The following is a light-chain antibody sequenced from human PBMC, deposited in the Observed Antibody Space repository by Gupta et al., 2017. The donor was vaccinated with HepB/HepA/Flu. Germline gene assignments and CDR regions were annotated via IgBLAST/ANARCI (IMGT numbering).Light chain of an antibody. Sequence: QSALTQPPSASGSPGQSVTISCTGTSSDIGGYNSVSWYQHRPANAPNLMVYEVYKRPSGVPGRFSGSKSGDTASLTVSVRWAEDAADYYCSSDAGSYNFVFGTGTKITVL. V-gene: IGLV2-8*01. CDR3: SSDAGSYNFV. CDR2: EVY. J-gene: IGLJ1*01. CDR1: SSDIGGYNS.